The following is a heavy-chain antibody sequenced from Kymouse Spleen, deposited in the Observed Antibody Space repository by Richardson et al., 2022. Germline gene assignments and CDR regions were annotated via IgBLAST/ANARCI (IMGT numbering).Heavy chain of an antibody. CDR3: AAEYSSSPFDY. D-gene: IGHD6-6*01. V-gene: IGHV3-33*01. J-gene: IGHJ4*02. Sequence: QVQLVESGGGVVQPGRSLRLSCAASGFTFSSYGMHWVRQAPGKGLEWVAVIWYDGSNKYYADSVKGRFTISRDNSKNTLYLQMNSLRAEDTAVYYCAAEYSSSPFDYWGQGTLVTVSS. CDR1: GFTFSSYG. CDR2: IWYDGSNK.